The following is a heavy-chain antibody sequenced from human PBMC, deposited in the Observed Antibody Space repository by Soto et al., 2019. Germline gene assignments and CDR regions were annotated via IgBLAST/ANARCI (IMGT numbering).Heavy chain of an antibody. Sequence: SVKVSCKASGGTFSSYTISWVRQAPGQGLEWMGRIIPILGIANYAQKFQGRVTITADKSTSTAYMELSSLRSEDTAVYYCARDRVYYDSSGLTYYFDYWGQGTLVTVSS. CDR3: ARDRVYYDSSGLTYYFDY. CDR2: IIPILGIA. V-gene: IGHV1-69*04. CDR1: GGTFSSYT. D-gene: IGHD3-22*01. J-gene: IGHJ4*02.